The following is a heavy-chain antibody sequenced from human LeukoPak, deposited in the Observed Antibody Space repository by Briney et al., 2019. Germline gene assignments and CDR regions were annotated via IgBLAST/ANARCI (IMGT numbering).Heavy chain of an antibody. Sequence: GGSLRLSCAASGFPFSNFAMSWVRQAPGKGLEWVSTISGGGDNTYFADSVKGRFTISRDNSKNTLFLQMVSLRAEDTALYYCARCSRSSTDCYSAFDIWGQGTMVTVSS. V-gene: IGHV3-23*01. CDR3: ARCSRSSTDCYSAFDI. CDR2: ISGGGDNT. CDR1: GFPFSNFA. J-gene: IGHJ3*02. D-gene: IGHD2-2*02.